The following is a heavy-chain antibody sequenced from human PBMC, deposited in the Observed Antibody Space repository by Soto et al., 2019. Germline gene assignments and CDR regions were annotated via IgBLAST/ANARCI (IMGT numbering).Heavy chain of an antibody. CDR3: ARANPGTDAFDL. D-gene: IGHD1-1*01. CDR2: ITPFNGNT. Sequence: QMQLVQSGAEVKKTGSSVKVSCKASGYTFTYRYLHWVRQAPGQALEWMGWITPFNGNTNYAQKFQDRVTITRDRSMSTAYMELSSLRSEDTAMYYCARANPGTDAFDLWGQGTMVTVSS. CDR1: GYTFTYRY. V-gene: IGHV1-45*02. J-gene: IGHJ3*01.